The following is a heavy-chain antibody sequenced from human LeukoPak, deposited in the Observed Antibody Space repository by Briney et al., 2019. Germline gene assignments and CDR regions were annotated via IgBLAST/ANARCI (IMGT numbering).Heavy chain of an antibody. J-gene: IGHJ4*02. D-gene: IGHD2/OR15-2a*01. CDR1: GFTVSTNY. CDR3: AREGPRGNSQFDY. V-gene: IGHV3-53*01. Sequence: SGGSLRLSCAASGFTVSTNYMSWVRQAPGKGLEWVSVIYSGGTTNYADSVKGRFTISRDNSKNTLFLQMNSLRAEDTAVYYCAREGPRGNSQFDYWGQGTLVTVSS. CDR2: IYSGGTT.